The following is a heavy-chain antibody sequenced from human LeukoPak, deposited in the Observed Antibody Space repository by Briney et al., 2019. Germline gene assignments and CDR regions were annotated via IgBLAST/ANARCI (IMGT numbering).Heavy chain of an antibody. D-gene: IGHD6-19*01. CDR2: ISSRSSYI. CDR1: GFTFSSYT. V-gene: IGHV3-21*01. Sequence: GGSLRLSCAASGFTFSSYTMNWVRQAPGKGLEWVSSISSRSSYIYYADSVKGRFTISRDNAKNSLYLQMNSLRAEDTAVYYCARDLGYSSGPNYWGQGTRVTVSS. J-gene: IGHJ4*02. CDR3: ARDLGYSSGPNY.